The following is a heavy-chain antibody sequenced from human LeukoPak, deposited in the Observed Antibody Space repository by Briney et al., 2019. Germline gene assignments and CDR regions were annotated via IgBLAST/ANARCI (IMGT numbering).Heavy chain of an antibody. CDR3: ATPTPHSSDPSLHYYYMDV. D-gene: IGHD3-10*01. Sequence: PGGSLRLSCAASEFTFSTYWMSWVRQAPGKGLEWVSAISGSGGSTYYADSVKGRFTISRDNSKNTLYLQMNSLRAEDTAVYYCATPTPHSSDPSLHYYYMDVWGKGTTVTISS. J-gene: IGHJ6*03. V-gene: IGHV3-23*01. CDR2: ISGSGGST. CDR1: EFTFSTYW.